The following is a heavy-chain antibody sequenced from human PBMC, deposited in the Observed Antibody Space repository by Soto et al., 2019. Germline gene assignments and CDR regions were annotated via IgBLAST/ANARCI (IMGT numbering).Heavy chain of an antibody. V-gene: IGHV4-39*01. D-gene: IGHD2-21*02. CDR2: IYYSWST. Sequence: QLQLQESGPGLVKPSETLSLTCSVSGGSISSSSYFWGWIRQPPGKGLEWIGSIYYSWSTYYNPSRTSRVTVSVDTSKNQFSLKLSSVIAADTAVYYCARHPSDFWFDPWGQGTLVTVSS. J-gene: IGHJ5*02. CDR3: ARHPSDFWFDP. CDR1: GGSISSSSYF.